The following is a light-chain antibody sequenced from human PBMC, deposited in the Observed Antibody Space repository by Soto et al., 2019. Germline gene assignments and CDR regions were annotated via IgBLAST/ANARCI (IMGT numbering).Light chain of an antibody. CDR2: AAS. CDR3: QQLFDSPIT. V-gene: IGKV1-9*01. Sequence: DIQLTQSPSFLSPSLGESVTITCRASQVISTSLAWYQVKPGKAPKLLIYAASTLESGVPSRFSATVSGTEFSLTITSLQPEDVATYYCQQLFDSPITFGQGTRLEIK. CDR1: QVISTS. J-gene: IGKJ5*01.